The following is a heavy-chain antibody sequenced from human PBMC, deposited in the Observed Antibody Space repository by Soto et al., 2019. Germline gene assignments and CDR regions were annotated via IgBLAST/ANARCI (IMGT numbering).Heavy chain of an antibody. Sequence: PSQTLSLTCAISGDSASSNSAAWNWIRQSPSRGLEWLGRTYYRSKWYNDYAVSVKSRITINPDTSKNQFSLQLNSVTPEDTAVYYCARGSSSWLNYYYYGMDVWGQGTTVTVSS. D-gene: IGHD6-13*01. V-gene: IGHV6-1*01. CDR1: GDSASSNSAA. J-gene: IGHJ6*02. CDR3: ARGSSSWLNYYYYGMDV. CDR2: TYYRSKWYN.